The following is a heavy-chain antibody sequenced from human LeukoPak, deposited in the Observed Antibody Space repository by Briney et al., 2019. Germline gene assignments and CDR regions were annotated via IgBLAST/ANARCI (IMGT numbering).Heavy chain of an antibody. CDR1: GFTFSNHA. D-gene: IGHD5-18*01. Sequence: GGSLRLSCAPSGFTFSNHAMSWVRQAPGKWLEWVSSISGSGATTYYAYSVEGRFTISRDNSKNTLYLQMNSLRAEDTAVYYCAKDHGDTAIQTAFDIWGQGTMVTVSS. CDR2: ISGSGATT. J-gene: IGHJ3*02. V-gene: IGHV3-23*01. CDR3: AKDHGDTAIQTAFDI.